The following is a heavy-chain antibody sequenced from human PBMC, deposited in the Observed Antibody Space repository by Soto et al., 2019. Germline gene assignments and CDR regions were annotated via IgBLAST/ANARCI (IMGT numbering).Heavy chain of an antibody. CDR2: ISGSGGST. CDR3: AKAQPNYDFWSGYYTYYYYYMDV. V-gene: IGHV3-23*01. J-gene: IGHJ6*03. D-gene: IGHD3-3*01. CDR1: GFTFSSYA. Sequence: GGSLRLSCAASGFTFSSYAMSWVRQAPGKGLEWVSAISGSGGSTYYADSVKGRFTISRDNSKNTLYLQMNSLRAEDTAVYYCAKAQPNYDFWSGYYTYYYYYMDVWGKGTTVTVSS.